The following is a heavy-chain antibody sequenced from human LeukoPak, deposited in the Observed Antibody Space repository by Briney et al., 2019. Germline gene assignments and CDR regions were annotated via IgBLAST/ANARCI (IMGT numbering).Heavy chain of an antibody. Sequence: SETLSLTCTVSGGSISSGGYYWSWIRQHPGKGLEWIGYIYYSGSTYYNPSLKSRVTISVDTSKNQFSLKLSSVTAADTAVYYCARVAADYYGSGSPWWFDPWGQGTLVTVSS. D-gene: IGHD3-10*01. J-gene: IGHJ5*02. CDR1: GGSISSGGYY. CDR3: ARVAADYYGSGSPWWFDP. CDR2: IYYSGST. V-gene: IGHV4-31*03.